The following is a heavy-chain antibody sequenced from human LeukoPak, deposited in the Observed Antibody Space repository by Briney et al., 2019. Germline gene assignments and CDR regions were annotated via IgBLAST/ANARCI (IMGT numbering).Heavy chain of an antibody. CDR3: AKRHYYDSSGPT. Sequence: GGSLRLSCAASGFTFSSYWMHWVRQAPGKGLVWVSRINSDGSTTTYADSVKGRFTISRDNAKNTLYLQMNSLRAEDTAVYYCAKRHYYDSSGPTWGQGTLVTVSS. V-gene: IGHV3-74*03. D-gene: IGHD3-22*01. CDR2: INSDGSTT. J-gene: IGHJ5*02. CDR1: GFTFSSYW.